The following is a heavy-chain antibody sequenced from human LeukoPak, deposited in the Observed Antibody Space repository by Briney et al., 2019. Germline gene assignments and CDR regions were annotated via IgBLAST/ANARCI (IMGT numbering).Heavy chain of an antibody. CDR1: GGSISTYY. V-gene: IGHV4-59*12. CDR3: ARMADGYYYDSSGPR. D-gene: IGHD3-22*01. Sequence: PSETLSLTCTVSGGSISTYYWSWIRQPPGKGLEWIGYIYYSGSTDSNPSLRSRVAISVDTSKNQFSLKLSSVTAADTAVYYCARMADGYYYDSSGPRWGQGTLVTVSS. CDR2: IYYSGST. J-gene: IGHJ4*02.